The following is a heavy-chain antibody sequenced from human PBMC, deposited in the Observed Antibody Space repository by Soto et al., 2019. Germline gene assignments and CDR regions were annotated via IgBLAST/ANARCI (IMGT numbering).Heavy chain of an antibody. CDR1: GFTFSNAW. D-gene: IGHD1-26*01. Sequence: GGSLRLSCAASGFTFSNAWMNWVRQAPGKGLEWVGRIKSKTDGGTTDYAAPVKGRFTIARDDSKNTLYLQMNSLKTEDTAVYYCTTGGIVGATRGSYYYYYGMDVWGQGTTVTVSS. V-gene: IGHV3-15*07. J-gene: IGHJ6*02. CDR3: TTGGIVGATRGSYYYYYGMDV. CDR2: IKSKTDGGTT.